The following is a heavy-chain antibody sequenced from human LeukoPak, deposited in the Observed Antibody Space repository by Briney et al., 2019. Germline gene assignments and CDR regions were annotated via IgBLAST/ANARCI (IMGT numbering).Heavy chain of an antibody. CDR2: ISYDGSNK. Sequence: GRSLRLSCAASGFTFSSYGMHWVRQAPGKGLEWVAVISYDGSNKYYADSVKGRFTISRDNAENSVYLQMNGLRVEDSGVYYCVTKEPYTSGWNYWGQGTLVSVSS. V-gene: IGHV3-30*03. J-gene: IGHJ4*02. CDR1: GFTFSSYG. D-gene: IGHD6-19*01. CDR3: VTKEPYTSGWNY.